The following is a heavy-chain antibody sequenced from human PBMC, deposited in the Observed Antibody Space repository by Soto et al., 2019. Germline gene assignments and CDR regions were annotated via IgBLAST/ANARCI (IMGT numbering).Heavy chain of an antibody. D-gene: IGHD3-3*01. CDR1: GFSFSNYN. CDR2: ITDSSDTV. V-gene: IGHV3-48*02. J-gene: IGHJ4*02. Sequence: EVQLVESGGGLVQPGGSLRLSCVASGFSFSNYNMNWVRQAPGKGLEWVSYITDSSDTVHYADSVRGRFTISRDNAESSLYLQMNSLGDEDTAVYFCARDFGHGYYLDYWGRGTLVTVSS. CDR3: ARDFGHGYYLDY.